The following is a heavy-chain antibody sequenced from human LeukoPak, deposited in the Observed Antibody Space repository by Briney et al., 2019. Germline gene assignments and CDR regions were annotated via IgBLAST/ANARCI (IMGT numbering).Heavy chain of an antibody. CDR1: GYTFTGFY. D-gene: IGHD4-17*01. CDR3: ARDYGDYYYYYMDV. Sequence: ASVKVSCKASGYTFTGFYIHWVRQATGQGLEWMGWMNPNSGNTGYAQKFQGRVTMTRNTSISTAYMELSSLRSEDTAVYYCARDYGDYYYYYMDVWGKGTTVTVSS. V-gene: IGHV1-8*02. CDR2: MNPNSGNT. J-gene: IGHJ6*03.